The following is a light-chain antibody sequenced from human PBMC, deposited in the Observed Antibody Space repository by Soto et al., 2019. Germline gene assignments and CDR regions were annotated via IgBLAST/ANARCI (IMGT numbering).Light chain of an antibody. V-gene: IGKV3D-20*02. CDR1: QSVSSSY. Sequence: EIVLTQSPGTLSLSPGERATLSCRASQSVSSSYLAWYQHKPGQAPRLLIYGASSRAPGIPDRCSGSGSGTDFTLTISSLEPEDFAVYYCQQRSNWPPITFGQGTRLEIK. J-gene: IGKJ5*01. CDR3: QQRSNWPPIT. CDR2: GAS.